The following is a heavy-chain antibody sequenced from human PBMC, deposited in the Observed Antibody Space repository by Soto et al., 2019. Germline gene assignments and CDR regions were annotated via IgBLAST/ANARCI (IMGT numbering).Heavy chain of an antibody. Sequence: QVHPVESGGGVVQPGRSLRLSCAASGFTFNTYAMHWVRQAPGKGLEWVAVISKDETNKNFADSVKGRFTMSRDNSKNTLYLQMNSLRAEDTAVYYCVRPVPSRHGDYPDYWGQGTLVTVSS. D-gene: IGHD4-17*01. J-gene: IGHJ4*02. CDR2: ISKDETNK. CDR3: VRPVPSRHGDYPDY. CDR1: GFTFNTYA. V-gene: IGHV3-30-3*01.